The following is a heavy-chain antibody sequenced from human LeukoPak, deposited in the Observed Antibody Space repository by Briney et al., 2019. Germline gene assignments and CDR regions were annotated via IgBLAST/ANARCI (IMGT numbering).Heavy chain of an antibody. Sequence: GGSLRLSCAVSGFTLSNYGMNWVRQAPGKGLEWVSVIYSGGSTYYADSVKGRFTISRDNSKNTLYLQMNSLRAEDTAVYYCARDSVVGVSDAFDIWGQGTMVTVSS. CDR2: IYSGGST. CDR3: ARDSVVGVSDAFDI. J-gene: IGHJ3*02. V-gene: IGHV3-66*01. CDR1: GFTLSNYG. D-gene: IGHD1-26*01.